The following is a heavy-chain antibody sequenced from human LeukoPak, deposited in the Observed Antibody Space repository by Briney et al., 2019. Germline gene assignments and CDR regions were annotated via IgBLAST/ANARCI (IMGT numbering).Heavy chain of an antibody. D-gene: IGHD2-15*01. J-gene: IGHJ2*01. CDR1: GISLSSLW. CDR2: TRQDGSDE. Sequence: PGGSLRLSCAASGISLSSLWMSWFRQAPGKGLEWVADTRQDGSDEHYVASVKGRFTISRDSTSLFLQMNSLRAEDTAVYYCAGGQGWHFDLWGRGTLITVSS. CDR3: AGGQGWHFDL. V-gene: IGHV3-7*01.